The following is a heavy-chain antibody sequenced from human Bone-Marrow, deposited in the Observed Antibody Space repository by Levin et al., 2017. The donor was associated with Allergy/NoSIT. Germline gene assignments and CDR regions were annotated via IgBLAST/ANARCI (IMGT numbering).Heavy chain of an antibody. CDR1: GFNLSDYY. J-gene: IGHJ4*02. CDR2: ISISGRTM. V-gene: IGHV3-11*01. CDR3: ARDLGGETY. Sequence: PGGSLRLSCAASGFNLSDYYMSWIRQAPGKWLEWLSYISISGRTMYYADSVKGRFTISRDNAKNLLYLQMSSLRAEDTAVYYCARDLGGETYWGQGTLVTVSS. D-gene: IGHD2-21*01.